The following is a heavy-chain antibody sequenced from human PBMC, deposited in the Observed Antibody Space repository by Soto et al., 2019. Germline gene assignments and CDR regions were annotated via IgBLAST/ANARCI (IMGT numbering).Heavy chain of an antibody. Sequence: DVQLVESGGGLVQPGRSLRLSCAASGFKFSDYLMSWVRQAPGKGLEWVGNIKHDTSEAHYADSVKGRFTITRDNIKNFLFLQMNGLRSDDTASYYCARDGLLFSRPYRPSRFDYWGLGTLVTVSS. CDR3: ARDGLLFSRPYRPSRFDY. V-gene: IGHV3-7*03. CDR1: GFKFSDYL. J-gene: IGHJ4*02. D-gene: IGHD3-16*02. CDR2: IKHDTSEA.